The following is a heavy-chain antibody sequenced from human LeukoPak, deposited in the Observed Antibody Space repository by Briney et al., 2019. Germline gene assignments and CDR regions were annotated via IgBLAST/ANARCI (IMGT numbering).Heavy chain of an antibody. CDR3: ARVYRLVGSSFFDS. D-gene: IGHD2-2*01. J-gene: IGHJ4*02. Sequence: SETLSLTCAVYGHPFNAHHWSWVRQTPQEGLEWIGEVSPNGVTNVNPSLESRVSISIDTSRNQFSLRINSVTAADRVIYYYARVYRLVGSSFFDSWGPGTGVTVAS. CDR2: VSPNGVT. CDR1: GHPFNAHH. V-gene: IGHV4-34*01.